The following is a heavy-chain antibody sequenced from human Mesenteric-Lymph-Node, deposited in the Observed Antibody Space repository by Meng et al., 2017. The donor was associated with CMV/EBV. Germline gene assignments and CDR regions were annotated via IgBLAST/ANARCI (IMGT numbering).Heavy chain of an antibody. CDR1: GYTFTSYG. V-gene: IGHV1-18*01. CDR2: ISAYNGNT. J-gene: IGHJ3*02. D-gene: IGHD3-22*01. Sequence: ASVKVSCKASGYTFTSYGISWVRQAPGQGLEWMGWISAYNGNTNYAQKLQGRVTMTTDTSTSTAYMELRSLRSDDTAVYYCARSLGGYYEDGAFDIWGQGTMVTVSS. CDR3: ARSLGGYYEDGAFDI.